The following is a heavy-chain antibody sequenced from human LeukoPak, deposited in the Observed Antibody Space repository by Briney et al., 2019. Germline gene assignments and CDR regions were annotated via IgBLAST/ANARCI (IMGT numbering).Heavy chain of an antibody. CDR2: MNPNSGNT. D-gene: IGHD1-26*01. Sequence: ASVKVSCKASGYTLTSYDINWVRQATGQGLEWMGWMNPNSGNTGYAQKLQGRVTMTTDTSTSTAYMELRSLRSDDTAVYYCARDGEIGGEIDYWGQGTLVTVSS. J-gene: IGHJ4*02. CDR3: ARDGEIGGEIDY. V-gene: IGHV1-8*01. CDR1: GYTLTSYD.